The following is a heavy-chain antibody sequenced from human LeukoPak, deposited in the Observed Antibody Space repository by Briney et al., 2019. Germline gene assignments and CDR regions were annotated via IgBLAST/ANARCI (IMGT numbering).Heavy chain of an antibody. Sequence: SETLSLTCAVCGGSFSGYYWSWIRQPPGKGLEWIGEINHSGSTNYNPSLKSRVTISVDTSKNQFSLKLSSVTAADTAVYYCARAGIAARLSHFDYWGQGTLVTVSS. CDR2: INHSGST. V-gene: IGHV4-34*01. CDR3: ARAGIAARLSHFDY. J-gene: IGHJ4*02. CDR1: GGSFSGYY. D-gene: IGHD6-6*01.